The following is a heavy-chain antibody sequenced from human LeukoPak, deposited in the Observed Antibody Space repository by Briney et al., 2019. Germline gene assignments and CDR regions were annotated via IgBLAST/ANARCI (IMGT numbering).Heavy chain of an antibody. D-gene: IGHD3-22*01. Sequence: PGGSLRLPCAASGFTFSSYGMSWVRQAPGKGLEWVSAISGSGGSTYYADSVKGRFTISRDNSKNTLYLQMNSLRAEDTAVYYCAKAWYYYDSSGYCLDYWGQGTLVTVSS. CDR3: AKAWYYYDSSGYCLDY. CDR2: ISGSGGST. V-gene: IGHV3-23*01. CDR1: GFTFSSYG. J-gene: IGHJ4*02.